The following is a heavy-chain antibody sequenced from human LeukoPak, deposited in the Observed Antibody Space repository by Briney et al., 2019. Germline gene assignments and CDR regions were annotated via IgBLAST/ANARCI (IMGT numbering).Heavy chain of an antibody. J-gene: IGHJ6*02. Sequence: SETLSLTCTVSGGSISSYYWSWIRQPPGKGLEWIGYIYYSGSTNYNPSLKSRVTISVDTSKNQFSLKLSSVTAADTAVYYCARHPRYGMDVWGQGTTVTVSS. V-gene: IGHV4-59*08. CDR3: ARHPRYGMDV. CDR2: IYYSGST. CDR1: GGSISSYY.